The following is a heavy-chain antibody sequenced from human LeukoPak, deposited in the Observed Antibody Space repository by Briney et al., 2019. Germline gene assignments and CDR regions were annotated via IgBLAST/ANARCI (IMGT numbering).Heavy chain of an antibody. Sequence: GGSLRLSCAASGFTFSDYYMSWIRQAPGKGLEWVSYISSSGSTIYYADSVKGRFTISRDNVKNSLYLQMHSLRIEDTAVYYCASRPTNWNDEGPDYWGQGTLVTVSS. CDR3: ASRPTNWNDEGPDY. CDR2: ISSSGSTI. J-gene: IGHJ4*02. CDR1: GFTFSDYY. V-gene: IGHV3-11*04. D-gene: IGHD1-1*01.